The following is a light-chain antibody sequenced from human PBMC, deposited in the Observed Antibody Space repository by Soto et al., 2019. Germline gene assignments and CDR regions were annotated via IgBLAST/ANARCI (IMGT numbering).Light chain of an antibody. V-gene: IGLV2-23*02. CDR1: SSDVGSYNL. CDR2: EVS. J-gene: IGLJ1*01. Sequence: QSVLTQPPSVSGSPGQSITISCTGTSSDVGSYNLVSWYQQHPGKAPKLMIYEVSKRPSGVSNRFSGSKSGNTASLTISGLQADDEADYYCCSYAGSSTPYVFGTGTKVTVL. CDR3: CSYAGSSTPYV.